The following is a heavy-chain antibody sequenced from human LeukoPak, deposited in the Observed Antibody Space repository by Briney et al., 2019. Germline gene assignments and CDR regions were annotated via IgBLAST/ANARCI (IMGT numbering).Heavy chain of an antibody. CDR1: GFSFSDYD. D-gene: IGHD6-6*01. Sequence: GGSLRLSCVASGFSFSDYDMYWVRQAAGRGLEWVSALGTNGDAYYLGSVRGRFTISRENVKNSLYLQMNSLGVEDPAVYYCAREWRGIAPHYHGMDVWGQGTTVTVSS. CDR2: LGTNGDA. CDR3: AREWRGIAPHYHGMDV. V-gene: IGHV3-13*01. J-gene: IGHJ6*02.